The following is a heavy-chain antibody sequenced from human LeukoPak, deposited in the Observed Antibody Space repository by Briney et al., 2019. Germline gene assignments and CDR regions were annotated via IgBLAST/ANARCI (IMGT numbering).Heavy chain of an antibody. CDR2: INPNSGGT. D-gene: IGHD3-10*01. CDR3: ARDQATMVRGEFGP. CDR1: GYTFTGYY. Sequence: ASVKVSCKASGYTFTGYYMHWVRQAPGQGLEWMGWINPNSGGTNYAQKFQGRVTMTRDTSISTAYMELSRLRSDDTAVYYCARDQATMVRGEFGPWGQGTLVTVSS. J-gene: IGHJ5*02. V-gene: IGHV1-2*02.